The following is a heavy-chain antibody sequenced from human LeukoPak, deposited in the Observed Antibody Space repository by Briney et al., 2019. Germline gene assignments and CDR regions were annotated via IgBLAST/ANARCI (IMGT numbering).Heavy chain of an antibody. Sequence: VKVSCKASGGTFSSYAISWVRQAPGQGLEWMGGIIPIFGTANYAQKFQGRVTITTDESTSTAYMELSSLRSEDTAVYYCARHTPITAGGYNYDYWGQGTLVTVSS. D-gene: IGHD5-24*01. CDR1: GGTFSSYA. J-gene: IGHJ4*02. V-gene: IGHV1-69*13. CDR3: ARHTPITAGGYNYDY. CDR2: IIPIFGTA.